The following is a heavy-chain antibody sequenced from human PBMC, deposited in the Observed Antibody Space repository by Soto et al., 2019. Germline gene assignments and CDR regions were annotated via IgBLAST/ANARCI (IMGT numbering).Heavy chain of an antibody. Sequence: GESLKISCKGSGYSFAGYWNPWVRQKPGKGLEWMGRIDPSDSQTYYSPSFRGHVTISATKSITTVFLQWSSLRASDTAMYYCARQIYDSGAGPNFQYYFDSWGQGTPVTVSS. J-gene: IGHJ4*02. V-gene: IGHV5-10-1*01. CDR1: GYSFAGYW. CDR3: ARQIYDSGAGPNFQYYFDS. CDR2: IDPSDSQT. D-gene: IGHD2-8*02.